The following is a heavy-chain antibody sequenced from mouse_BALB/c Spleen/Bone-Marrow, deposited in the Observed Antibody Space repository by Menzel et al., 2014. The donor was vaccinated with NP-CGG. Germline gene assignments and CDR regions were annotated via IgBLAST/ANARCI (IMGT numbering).Heavy chain of an antibody. CDR2: INPSSGYT. D-gene: IGHD6-2*01. J-gene: IGHJ2*01. CDR1: GFNFTSYK. V-gene: IGHV1-4*01. CDR3: SRESLYGRNYY. Sequence: QVQLQQSGAELARPGASVKLSCTASGFNFTSYKMHWVKQRPGQGLEWIGNINPSSGYTNYNQKFQDKATLTADKSSSTADMQLSSRTSEDSAVDYCSRESLYGRNYYWGQGTTLTVSA.